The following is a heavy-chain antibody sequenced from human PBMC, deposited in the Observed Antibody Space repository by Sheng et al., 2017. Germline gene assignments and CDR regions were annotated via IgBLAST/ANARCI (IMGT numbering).Heavy chain of an antibody. CDR2: ISGSAVTT. J-gene: IGHJ5*02. V-gene: IGHV3-23*04. CDR3: AKSHYCTGGSCSSKEGFDP. Sequence: EVQLVESGGGLVQPGGTLRLSCAASGLTFSSYGMSWVRQAPGKGLEWVASISGSAVTTYYADSVKGRFSISRDNSQNTVYLQMNSLRGEDTAVYYCAKSHYCTGGSCSSKEGFDPWGQGTLVTVSS. D-gene: IGHD2-8*02. CDR1: GLTFSSYG.